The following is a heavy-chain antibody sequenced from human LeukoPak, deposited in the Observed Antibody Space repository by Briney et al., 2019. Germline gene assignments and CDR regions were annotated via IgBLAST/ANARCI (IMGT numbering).Heavy chain of an antibody. CDR3: AAADYPYYFDY. D-gene: IGHD4-11*01. J-gene: IGHJ4*02. V-gene: IGHV4-59*08. CDR2: IYYSGST. CDR1: GGSISSYC. Sequence: SETLSLTCTVSGGSISSYCWSWIRQPPGKGLEWIGYIYYSGSTNYNPSLKSRVTISVDTSKNQFSLKLSSVTAADTAVYYCAAADYPYYFDYWGQGTLVTVSS.